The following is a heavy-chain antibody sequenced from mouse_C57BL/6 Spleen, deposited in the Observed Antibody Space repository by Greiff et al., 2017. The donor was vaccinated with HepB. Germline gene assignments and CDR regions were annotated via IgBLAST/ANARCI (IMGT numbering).Heavy chain of an antibody. V-gene: IGHV5-17*01. CDR1: GFTFSDYG. J-gene: IGHJ3*01. D-gene: IGHD3-2*02. CDR3: ARPGNRQLRLFAY. CDR2: ISSGSSTI. Sequence: EVHLVESGGGLVKPGGSLKLSCAASGFTFSDYGMHWVRQAPEKGLEWVAYISSGSSTIYYADTVKGRFTISRDNAKNTLFLQMTSLRSEDTAMYYCARPGNRQLRLFAYWGQGTLVTVSA.